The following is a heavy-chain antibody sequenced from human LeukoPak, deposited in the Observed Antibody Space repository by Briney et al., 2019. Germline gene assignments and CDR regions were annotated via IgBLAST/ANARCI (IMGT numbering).Heavy chain of an antibody. CDR1: GFTFSSYA. J-gene: IGHJ5*02. CDR3: ARVGEGELGNWFDP. D-gene: IGHD3-10*01. CDR2: ISYDGSNK. Sequence: GGSLRLSCAASGFTFSSYAMHWVRQAPGKGLEWVAVISYDGSNKYYADSVKGRFTISRDNSKNTLYLQMNSLRAEDTAVYYCARVGEGELGNWFDPWGQGTLVTVSS. V-gene: IGHV3-30-3*01.